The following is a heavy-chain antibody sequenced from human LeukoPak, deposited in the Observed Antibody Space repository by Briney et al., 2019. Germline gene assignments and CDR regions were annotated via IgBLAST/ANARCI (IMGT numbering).Heavy chain of an antibody. CDR1: GYTFTGYY. CDR3: AREGWGNQYYHINRHFDY. J-gene: IGHJ4*02. D-gene: IGHD3-22*01. V-gene: IGHV1-46*01. CDR2: INPSGGST. Sequence: GASVKVSCKASGYTFTGYYMHWVRPAPGQGLEWMGIINPSGGSTSYAQKFQGRVTMTRDTSTSTVYMELSSLRSEDTAVYYCAREGWGNQYYHINRHFDYWGQGTLVTVSS.